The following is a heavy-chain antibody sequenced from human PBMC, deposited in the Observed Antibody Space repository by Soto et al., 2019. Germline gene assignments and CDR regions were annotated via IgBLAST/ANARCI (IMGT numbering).Heavy chain of an antibody. Sequence: GGSLRLSCAASGFTFSSYAMGWVRQAPGKGLEWVSAISGSGGSTYYADSVKGRYTISRDNSKNTLYLQMNSLRAEDTAVYYCAKGLTVRGVIQVYYYYGMDVWGQGTTVTVSS. J-gene: IGHJ6*02. V-gene: IGHV3-23*01. D-gene: IGHD3-10*01. CDR1: GFTFSSYA. CDR2: ISGSGGST. CDR3: AKGLTVRGVIQVYYYYGMDV.